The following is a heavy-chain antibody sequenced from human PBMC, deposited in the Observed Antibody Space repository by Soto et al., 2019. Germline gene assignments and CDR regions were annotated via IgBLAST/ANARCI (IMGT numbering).Heavy chain of an antibody. CDR3: ARDYYYDSSVRELGVSH. CDR2: INAGNGNT. CDR1: GYTFTSYA. J-gene: IGHJ4*02. V-gene: IGHV1-3*01. Sequence: ASVKVSCKASGYTFTSYAMHWVRQAPGQRLEWMGWINAGNGNTKYSQKFQGRVTITRDTSASTAYMELSSLRSEDTAVYYCARDYYYDSSVRELGVSHWGQGTLVTVSS. D-gene: IGHD3-22*01.